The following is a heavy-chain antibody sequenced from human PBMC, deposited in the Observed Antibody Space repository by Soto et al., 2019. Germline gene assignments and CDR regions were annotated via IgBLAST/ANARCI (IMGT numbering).Heavy chain of an antibody. CDR1: GESFSGYY. V-gene: IGHV4-34*01. CDR2: INHSGST. CDR3: ARDKITGLFDY. Sequence: QVQLQQWGAGLLKPSETLSLTCAVYGESFSGYYWPWIRQPPGTGLEWIGEINHSGSTNYNPSLKSRVTISVDTSKNQFSLKLTSVTAADTAVYYFARDKITGLFDYWGQGTLVTVSS. D-gene: IGHD2-8*02. J-gene: IGHJ4*02.